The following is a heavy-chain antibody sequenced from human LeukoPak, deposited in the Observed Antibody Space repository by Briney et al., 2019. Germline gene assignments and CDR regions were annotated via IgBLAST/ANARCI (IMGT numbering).Heavy chain of an antibody. Sequence: GGSLRLSCAASGFTFSDYEMNWVGQARGKGLEGVSYISTSGSPIYYADSVKGRFTISRDNAKNSLYLQMNSLSAEDTAVYYCARPYNYDTSGYYPGTFDYWGRGTLVTVSS. CDR2: ISTSGSPI. CDR3: ARPYNYDTSGYYPGTFDY. CDR1: GFTFSDYE. J-gene: IGHJ4*02. D-gene: IGHD3-22*01. V-gene: IGHV3-48*03.